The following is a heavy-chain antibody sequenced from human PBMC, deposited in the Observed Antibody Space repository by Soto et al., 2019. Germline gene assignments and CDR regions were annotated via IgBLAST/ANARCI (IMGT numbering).Heavy chain of an antibody. CDR2: INHSGST. CDR1: GGSFSGYY. V-gene: IGHV4-34*01. J-gene: IGHJ4*02. Sequence: SETLSLTCAVYGGSFSGYYWSWIRQPPGKGLEWIGEINHSGSTNYNPSLKSRVTISVDTSKNQFSLKLSSVTAADTAAYHCARQTGRGYYRYYFDYWGQGTLVTVSS. CDR3: ARQTGRGYYRYYFDY. D-gene: IGHD3-3*01.